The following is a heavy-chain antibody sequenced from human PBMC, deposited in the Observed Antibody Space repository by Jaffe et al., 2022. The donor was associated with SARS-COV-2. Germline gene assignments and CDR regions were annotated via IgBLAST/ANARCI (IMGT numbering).Heavy chain of an antibody. CDR2: ISGSGGST. Sequence: EVQLLESGGGLVQPGGSLRLSCAASGFTFSSYAMSWVRQAPGKGLEWVSAISGSGGSTYYADSVKGRFTISRDNSKNTLYLQMNSLRAEDTAVYYCAKRPDLQWELLTDFDYWGQGTLVTVSS. V-gene: IGHV3-23*01. D-gene: IGHD1-26*01. CDR1: GFTFSSYA. J-gene: IGHJ4*02. CDR3: AKRPDLQWELLTDFDY.